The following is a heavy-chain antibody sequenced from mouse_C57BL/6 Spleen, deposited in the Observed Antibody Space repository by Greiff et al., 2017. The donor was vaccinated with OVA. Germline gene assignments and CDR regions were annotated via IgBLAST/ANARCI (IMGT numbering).Heavy chain of an antibody. CDR1: GFTFSDYG. CDR2: ISSGSSTI. Sequence: EVKLMESGCGLVKPGGSLKLSCAASGFTFSDYGMHWVRQAPEKGLEWVAYISSGSSTIDYADTVKGRFTICRDNAKNTLFLQMTSLRSEDTAMYYCVRPRVYAMDYWGQGTSVTVSS. J-gene: IGHJ4*01. CDR3: VRPRVYAMDY. V-gene: IGHV5-17*01.